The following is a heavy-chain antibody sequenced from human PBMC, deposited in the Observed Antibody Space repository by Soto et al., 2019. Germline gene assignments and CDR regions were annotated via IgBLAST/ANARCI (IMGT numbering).Heavy chain of an antibody. Sequence: QVQLVQSGAEVKKPGSSVKVSCKASGGTFSSYAISWVRQAPGQGLEWMGGIIPIFGTANYAQKFQGRVTTTADESTSTAYMELSSLRSEDTAVYYCARRTYYYDSSGYYPLDYWGQGTLVTVSS. D-gene: IGHD3-22*01. CDR1: GGTFSSYA. J-gene: IGHJ4*02. CDR2: IIPIFGTA. V-gene: IGHV1-69*01. CDR3: ARRTYYYDSSGYYPLDY.